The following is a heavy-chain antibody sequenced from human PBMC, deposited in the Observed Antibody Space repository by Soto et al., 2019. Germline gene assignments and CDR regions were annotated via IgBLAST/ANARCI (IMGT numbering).Heavy chain of an antibody. J-gene: IGHJ6*02. CDR3: ARGEQLYHYYYGMDV. CDR2: INTGNGNT. CDR1: GYSFTTHA. V-gene: IGHV1-3*04. Sequence: ASVKVSFKASGYSFTTHAMIWVRQAPGQRPEWMGWINTGNGNTRYSPKFQGRVNITRDTSASTAYMELSSLKSEDTAVYYCARGEQLYHYYYGMDVWGQGSTVTV.